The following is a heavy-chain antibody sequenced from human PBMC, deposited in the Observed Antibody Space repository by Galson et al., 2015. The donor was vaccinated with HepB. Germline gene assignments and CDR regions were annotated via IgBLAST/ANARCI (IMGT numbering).Heavy chain of an antibody. D-gene: IGHD1-26*01. Sequence: SVKVSCMASGYTFSRYYKYWVRQAPGPGLEWMGTINPSGGNTTYAQRFQGRVTMTRDTYTSTVYIERIRLGSEDTAVYYCARGRYSGRYIDTSALVYWGQGTLVTV. CDR1: GYTFSRYY. CDR2: INPSGGNT. V-gene: IGHV1-46*03. CDR3: ARGRYSGRYIDTSALVY. J-gene: IGHJ4*02.